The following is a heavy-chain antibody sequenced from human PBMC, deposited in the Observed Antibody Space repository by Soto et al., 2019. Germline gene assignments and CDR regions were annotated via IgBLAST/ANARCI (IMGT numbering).Heavy chain of an antibody. J-gene: IGHJ6*03. CDR3: ARGRSYSSSSGKLLDYYYYMDV. Sequence: SETLSLTCAVYGGSFSGYYWSWIRQPPGKGLEWIGEINHSGSTNYNPSLKSRVTISVDTSKNQFSLKLSSVTAADTAVYYCARGRSYSSSSGKLLDYYYYMDVWGKGTTVTVSS. V-gene: IGHV4-34*01. D-gene: IGHD6-6*01. CDR2: INHSGST. CDR1: GGSFSGYY.